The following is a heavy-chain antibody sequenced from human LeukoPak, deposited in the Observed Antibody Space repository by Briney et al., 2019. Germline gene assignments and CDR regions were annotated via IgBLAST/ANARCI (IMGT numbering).Heavy chain of an antibody. V-gene: IGHV1-18*01. D-gene: IGHD3-10*01. CDR3: ARSYGSGSYPLDY. CDR1: GYTFTNYG. J-gene: IGHJ4*02. Sequence: GASVKVSCKASGYTFTNYGISWVRQAPGQGLEWMGWISADNGNTNYAQKLQGRVTMATDTSTNTAYMELRSLRSDDTAVYYCARSYGSGSYPLDYWGQGTLVTVSS. CDR2: ISADNGNT.